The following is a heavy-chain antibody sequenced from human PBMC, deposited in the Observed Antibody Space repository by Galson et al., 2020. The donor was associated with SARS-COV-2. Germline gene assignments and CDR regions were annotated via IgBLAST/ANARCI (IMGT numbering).Heavy chain of an antibody. J-gene: IGHJ6*04. Sequence: GGSLRLSCAASGFTFSNAWMSWVRQAPGKGLEWVGRIKSKTDGGTTDYAAPVKGRFTISRDDSKNTLYLQMNSLKTEDTAVYYCTTDPLGYCSSTSCYAFRFSEILTIFGVVPLDVWGKGTTVTVSS. CDR2: IKSKTDGGTT. CDR1: GFTFSNAW. CDR3: TTDPLGYCSSTSCYAFRFSEILTIFGVVPLDV. V-gene: IGHV3-15*01. D-gene: IGHD2-2*01.